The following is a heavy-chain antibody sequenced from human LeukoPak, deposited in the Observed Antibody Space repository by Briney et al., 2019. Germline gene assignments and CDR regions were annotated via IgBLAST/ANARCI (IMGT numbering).Heavy chain of an antibody. CDR3: AKDLGCSSTNCYVYYYYGMDV. CDR2: ISYDGSNK. Sequence: GRSLRLSCAASGFTFSSYAMHWVRHAPGKGLEWVAVISYDGSNKYYADSVKGRFTMSRDNSKNTLYLQMNSLRAEDTAVYYCAKDLGCSSTNCYVYYYYGMDVWGQGTTVTVSS. V-gene: IGHV3-30-3*01. CDR1: GFTFSSYA. D-gene: IGHD2-2*01. J-gene: IGHJ6*02.